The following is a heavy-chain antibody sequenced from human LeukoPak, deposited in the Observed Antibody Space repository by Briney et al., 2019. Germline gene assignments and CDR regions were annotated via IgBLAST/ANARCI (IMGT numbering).Heavy chain of an antibody. CDR2: INPSGGST. J-gene: IGHJ4*02. V-gene: IGHV1-46*01. Sequence: AASVEVSCKASGYTFTSYYMHWVRQAPGQGLEWMGIINPSGGSTSYAQKFQGRVTMTRDASTSTVYMELSSLESEDAAVYYCARGAPTAAGLGRGYWGQGTLVTVSS. CDR3: ARGAPTAAGLGRGY. D-gene: IGHD6-13*01. CDR1: GYTFTSYY.